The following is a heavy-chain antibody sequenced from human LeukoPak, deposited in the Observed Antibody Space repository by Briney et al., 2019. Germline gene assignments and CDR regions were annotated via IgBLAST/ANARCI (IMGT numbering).Heavy chain of an antibody. CDR2: IGESGAAT. Sequence: GGSLRLSCAASGFTFSSYAMSWVRRAPGKGLEWVSAIGESGAATYYADSVKGRFTISRDNSKNMLYLQMNSLRADDTAVYYCAKQLGYCSDGTCYFGNWGQGTLVTVSS. CDR3: AKQLGYCSDGTCYFGN. D-gene: IGHD2-15*01. J-gene: IGHJ4*02. CDR1: GFTFSSYA. V-gene: IGHV3-23*01.